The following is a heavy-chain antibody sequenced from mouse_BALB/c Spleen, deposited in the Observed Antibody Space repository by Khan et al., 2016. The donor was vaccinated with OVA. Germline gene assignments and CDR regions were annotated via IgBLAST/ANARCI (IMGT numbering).Heavy chain of an antibody. J-gene: IGHJ3*01. D-gene: IGHD2-10*01. Sequence: EVQLQESGGGLVKPGGSLKLSCAPSGFAFSSYDMSWVRQTPEKRLEWVATISGTGIYTYYPDSVKGRFSISRDNARNTLYLQMSSLRSEDTALYYCSRQAYCGNPVFAYWCRGTLVTVSA. CDR2: ISGTGIYT. CDR3: SRQAYCGNPVFAY. CDR1: GFAFSSYD. V-gene: IGHV5-9*02.